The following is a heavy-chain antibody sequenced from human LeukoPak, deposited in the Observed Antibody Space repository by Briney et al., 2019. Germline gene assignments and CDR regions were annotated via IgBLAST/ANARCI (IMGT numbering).Heavy chain of an antibody. CDR3: ARDAPRSGSIARFDY. D-gene: IGHD3-3*01. J-gene: IGHJ4*02. CDR1: GGTFSSYG. Sequence: ASVKVSCKASGGTFSSYGISWVRQAPGQGLERMGWISAYNGNTNYAQKLQGRVTMTTDTSTSTAYMELRSLRSDDTAVYYCARDAPRSGSIARFDYWGQGTLVTVSS. CDR2: ISAYNGNT. V-gene: IGHV1-18*01.